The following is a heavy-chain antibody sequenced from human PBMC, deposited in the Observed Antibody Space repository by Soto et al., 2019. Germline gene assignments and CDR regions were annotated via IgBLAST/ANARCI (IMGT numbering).Heavy chain of an antibody. J-gene: IGHJ5*02. CDR3: AREGAGATQTPNWFDP. V-gene: IGHV6-1*01. D-gene: IGHD1-26*01. CDR2: TYYKSKWYY. Sequence: SQTLSLTCAISGDSVSSNTAAWHWIRQSPSRGLEWLGRTYYKSKWYYNYAVSVKSRINVNPDTSKNQFSLKLSSVTAADTAVYYCAREGAGATQTPNWFDPWGQGTLVTVSS. CDR1: GDSVSSNTAA.